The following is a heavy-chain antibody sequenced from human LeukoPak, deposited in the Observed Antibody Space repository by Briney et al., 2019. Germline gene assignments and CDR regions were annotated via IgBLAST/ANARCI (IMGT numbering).Heavy chain of an antibody. D-gene: IGHD3-22*01. CDR1: GYTFTGYY. Sequence: ASVKVSCKASGYTFTGYYMHWVRQAPGQGLEWMGWINPNSGGTNYAQKFQGRVTMTRDTSISTAYMELSRLRSDDTAVYYCARTCSMIVVDHPDDYFDYWGQGTLVTVSS. CDR2: INPNSGGT. V-gene: IGHV1-2*02. J-gene: IGHJ4*02. CDR3: ARTCSMIVVDHPDDYFDY.